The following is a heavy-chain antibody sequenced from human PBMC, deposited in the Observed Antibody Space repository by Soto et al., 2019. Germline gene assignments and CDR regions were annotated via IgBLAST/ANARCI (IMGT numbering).Heavy chain of an antibody. D-gene: IGHD4-17*01. CDR1: CGSVSSGNYY. Sequence: QVQLQESGPGLVKPSETLSLTCTVSCGSVSSGNYYWNWIRQPPGKGLEWIGYIYNSGNTNYNPSLKRRVTLSVDTSKNQFSLKLRSVTAAETAVYYWARSFYGGNFGYWGQGTLVTVSS. CDR2: IYNSGNT. V-gene: IGHV4-61*01. CDR3: ARSFYGGNFGY. J-gene: IGHJ4*02.